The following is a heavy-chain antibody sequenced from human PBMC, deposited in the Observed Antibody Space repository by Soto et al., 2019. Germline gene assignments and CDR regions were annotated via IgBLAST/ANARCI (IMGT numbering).Heavy chain of an antibody. Sequence: SQTLSLTCAISGDSVSSNSAAWSWIRQSPSRGLEWLGRTYYRSKWYNDYAVSVKSRITINPDTSKNQFSLQLNSVTPEDTAVYYCARRPYYDFRSGYSPAGYYYGMDVWGQGTTVTVSS. V-gene: IGHV6-1*01. D-gene: IGHD3-3*01. J-gene: IGHJ6*02. CDR2: TYYRSKWYN. CDR3: ARRPYYDFRSGYSPAGYYYGMDV. CDR1: GDSVSSNSAA.